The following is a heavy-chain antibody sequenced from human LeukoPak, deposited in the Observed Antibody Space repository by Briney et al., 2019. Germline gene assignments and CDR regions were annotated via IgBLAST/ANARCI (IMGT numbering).Heavy chain of an antibody. V-gene: IGHV3-23*01. Sequence: GGSLRLSCAASGFTFSSYAMSWVRQAPGKGLEWISAISGSGGSTYYADSVKGRFTISRDNSKNTLYPQMNSLRAEDTAVYYCAKDRLIIAAAGIEYWGQGTLVTVSS. J-gene: IGHJ4*02. CDR1: GFTFSSYA. CDR3: AKDRLIIAAAGIEY. CDR2: ISGSGGST. D-gene: IGHD6-13*01.